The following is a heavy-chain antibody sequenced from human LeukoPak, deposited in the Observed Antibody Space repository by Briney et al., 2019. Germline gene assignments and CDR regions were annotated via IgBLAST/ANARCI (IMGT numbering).Heavy chain of an antibody. J-gene: IGHJ4*02. CDR2: INPNSGGT. D-gene: IGHD3-10*01. CDR3: ARGITMVRGVIPFY. Sequence: ASVKVSCKASGYTFTSYGISWVRQAPGQGLEWMGWINPNSGGTNYVQKFQGRVTMTRDTSISTAYMELSSLRSEDTAVYYCARGITMVRGVIPFYWGQGTLVTVSS. V-gene: IGHV1-2*02. CDR1: GYTFTSYG.